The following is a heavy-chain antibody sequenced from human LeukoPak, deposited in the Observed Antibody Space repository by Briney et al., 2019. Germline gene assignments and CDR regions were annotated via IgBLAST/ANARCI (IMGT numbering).Heavy chain of an antibody. J-gene: IGHJ4*02. V-gene: IGHV1-46*01. D-gene: IGHD2-2*02. Sequence: SVKVSCKASRYTFTSYYMHWVRQAPGQGLEWMGIINPSGGSTSYAQKFQGRVTMTRDTSTSTVYMELSSLRSEDTAVYYCARFNTADYYFDYWGQGTLVTVSS. CDR1: RYTFTSYY. CDR2: INPSGGST. CDR3: ARFNTADYYFDY.